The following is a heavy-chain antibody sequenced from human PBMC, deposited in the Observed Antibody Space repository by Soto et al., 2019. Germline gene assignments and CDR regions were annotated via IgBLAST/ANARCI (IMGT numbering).Heavy chain of an antibody. J-gene: IGHJ4*02. CDR1: GFTFSSYA. CDR3: ARDRTTSGYFDWFIDY. D-gene: IGHD3-9*01. CDR2: ISYDGSNK. V-gene: IGHV3-30-3*01. Sequence: GGSLRLSCAASGFTFSSYAMHWVRQAPGKGLEWVAVISYDGSNKYYADSVKGRFTISRDNSKNTLYLQMNSLRAEDTAVYYCARDRTTSGYFDWFIDYWGQGTLVTVSS.